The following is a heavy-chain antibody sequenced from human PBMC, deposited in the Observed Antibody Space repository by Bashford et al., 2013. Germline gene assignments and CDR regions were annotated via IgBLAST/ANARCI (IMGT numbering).Heavy chain of an antibody. V-gene: IGHV4-4*07. CDR1: GGSISSYY. J-gene: IGHJ6*02. Sequence: RPLLYSSETLSLTCTVSGGSISSYYWSWIRQPAGKGLEWIGRIYTSGSTNYNPSLKSRVTMSVDTSKNQFSLKLSSVTAADTAVYYCARDKLEPYYYYYGMDVWGQGTTVTVSS. D-gene: IGHD1-1*01. CDR2: IYTSGST. CDR3: ARDKLEPYYYYYGMDV.